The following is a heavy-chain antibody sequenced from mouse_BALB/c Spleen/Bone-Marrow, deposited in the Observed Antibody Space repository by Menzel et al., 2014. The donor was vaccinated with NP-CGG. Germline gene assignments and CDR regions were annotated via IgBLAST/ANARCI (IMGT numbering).Heavy chain of an antibody. CDR2: IWAGGST. CDR1: GFSLTSYG. V-gene: IGHV2-9*02. Sequence: VKLVESGPGPVAPSQSLSITCTVSGFSLTSYGVHWVRQPPGKGLEWLGVIWAGGSTNYNSALMSRLSISKDNSKGQVFLKMNSLQTDDTAMYYCAREGLLPYRGFAYWGQGTLVTVSA. D-gene: IGHD6-5*01. J-gene: IGHJ3*01. CDR3: AREGLLPYRGFAY.